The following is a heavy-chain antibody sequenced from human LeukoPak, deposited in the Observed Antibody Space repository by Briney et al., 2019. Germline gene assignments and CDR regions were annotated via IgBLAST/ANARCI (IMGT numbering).Heavy chain of an antibody. D-gene: IGHD6-6*01. CDR1: GDSINSGDYY. J-gene: IGHJ6*03. V-gene: IGHV4-61*02. CDR3: AASSSSMPDYYHYFLDV. Sequence: RPSETLSLTCTVSGDSINSGDYYWFWIRQPAGKGLEWIGRIYTGGSTNYNPSLKSRVTLSIDTSKNQFSLTVNSVTAADTAVYYCAASSSSMPDYYHYFLDVWGKGTTVTVSS. CDR2: IYTGGST.